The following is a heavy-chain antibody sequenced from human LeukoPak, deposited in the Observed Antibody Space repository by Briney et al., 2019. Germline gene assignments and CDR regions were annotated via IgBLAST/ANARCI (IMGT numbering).Heavy chain of an antibody. CDR2: ISYDGNNK. V-gene: IGHV3-30-3*01. J-gene: IGHJ4*02. CDR1: GFNFSNYA. Sequence: PGGSLRLSCAASGFNFSNYAMHWVRQAPGKGLEWLTIISYDGNNKYYADSVKGRFTISRDNSKNTLYLQMNSLRPEDTALYYCVREGRILRFWQWFPYYLDYWGLGTLATVSS. CDR3: VREGRILRFWQWFPYYLDY. D-gene: IGHD3-3*01.